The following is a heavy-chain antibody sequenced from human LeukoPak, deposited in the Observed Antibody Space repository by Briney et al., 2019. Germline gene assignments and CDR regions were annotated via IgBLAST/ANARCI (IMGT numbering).Heavy chain of an antibody. CDR3: ARASPLITIFGTDAFDI. Sequence: SETLSLTCTVSGGSISSYYWSWIRQPAGEGLEWIGRIYTSGSTNYNPSLKSRVTMSVDTSRNQFSLKLSSVTAADTAVYYCARASPLITIFGTDAFDIWGQGTMVTVSS. V-gene: IGHV4-4*07. CDR1: GGSISSYY. D-gene: IGHD3-3*01. CDR2: IYTSGST. J-gene: IGHJ3*02.